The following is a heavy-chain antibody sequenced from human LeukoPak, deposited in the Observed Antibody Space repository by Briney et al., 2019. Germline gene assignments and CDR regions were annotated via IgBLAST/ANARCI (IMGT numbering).Heavy chain of an antibody. CDR2: FSSNGGST. D-gene: IGHD6-13*01. CDR1: GFTISSYT. J-gene: IGHJ4*02. Sequence: GGSLRLSCAASGFTISSYTMHWVRQAPGKGLESVSAFSSNGGSTYYANSVKGRFTISRDNSKNTLYLQMDSLRAEDMAVYYCAREGSPGTYDYWGQGTLVTVSS. V-gene: IGHV3-64*01. CDR3: AREGSPGTYDY.